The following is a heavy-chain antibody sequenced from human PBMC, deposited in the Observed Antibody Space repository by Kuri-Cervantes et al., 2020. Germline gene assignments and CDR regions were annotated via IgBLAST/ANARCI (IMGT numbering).Heavy chain of an antibody. CDR3: ASRGGATGSEGYYGMDV. CDR1: GYTFTGYY. J-gene: IGHJ6*02. D-gene: IGHD5-12*01. Sequence: ASVKVSCKASGYTFTGYYMHWVRQAPGQGLEWMGWMNPNSGNTGYAQKFQGRVTMTRNTSISTAYMELSSLRSEDTAVYYCASRGGATGSEGYYGMDVWGQGTTVTVSS. CDR2: MNPNSGNT. V-gene: IGHV1-8*02.